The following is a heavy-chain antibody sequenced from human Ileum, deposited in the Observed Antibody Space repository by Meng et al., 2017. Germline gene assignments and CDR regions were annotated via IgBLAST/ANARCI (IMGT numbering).Heavy chain of an antibody. J-gene: IGHJ5*02. CDR3: ARCRYFDWLPQTYNWFDP. CDR2: IYPGDSDT. D-gene: IGHD3-9*01. CDR1: GYSFTSYW. Sequence: GESLKISCKGSGYSFTSYWIGWVRQMPGKGLEWMGIIYPGDSDTRYSPSFQGQVTISADKSISTAYLQWSSLKASDTAMYYCARCRYFDWLPQTYNWFDPWGQGNLVNGAS. V-gene: IGHV5-51*01.